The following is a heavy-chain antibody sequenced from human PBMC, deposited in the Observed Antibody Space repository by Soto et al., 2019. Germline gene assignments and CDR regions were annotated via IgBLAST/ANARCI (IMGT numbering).Heavy chain of an antibody. CDR1: GFTFDDYA. Sequence: PGGSLRLSCAASGFTFDDYAMHCVRQAPWKGLEWVSVISWNSGIIGYADSVKGRFTISRDNAKNSLYLQMNSPRADDTALYYCVKGMAVCSSKSCYLAFDYWGQGTQVTV. J-gene: IGHJ4*02. D-gene: IGHD2-2*01. CDR2: ISWNSGII. CDR3: VKGMAVCSSKSCYLAFDY. V-gene: IGHV3-9*01.